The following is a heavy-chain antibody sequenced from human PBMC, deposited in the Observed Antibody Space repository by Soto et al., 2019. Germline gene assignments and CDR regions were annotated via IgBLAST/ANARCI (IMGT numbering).Heavy chain of an antibody. CDR1: GGSISSYY. CDR2: IYYSGST. Sequence: SETLSLTCTVSGGSISSYYWSWIRQPPGKRLEWIGYIYYSGSTNYNPSLKSRATISVDTSKNQFSLKVSSVTAADTAVYYCARGGGSYYIAYWGQGTLVTVSS. J-gene: IGHJ4*02. CDR3: ARGGGSYYIAY. D-gene: IGHD1-26*01. V-gene: IGHV4-59*01.